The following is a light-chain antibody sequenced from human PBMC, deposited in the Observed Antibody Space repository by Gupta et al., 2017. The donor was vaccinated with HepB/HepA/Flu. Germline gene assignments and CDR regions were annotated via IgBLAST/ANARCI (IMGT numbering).Light chain of an antibody. CDR2: WAS. CDR1: QSVLYSSNNENY. J-gene: IGKJ1*01. CDR3: QQYDSTPWT. Sequence: VMTQSPDSLAVSLGEIATINCKSSQSVLYSSNNENYLAWYQQKPGQPPKLLIYWASTRESGIPDRFSGSGSGTDFTLTISSLQAEDVAVYYCQQYDSTPWTFGQGTKVEIK. V-gene: IGKV4-1*01.